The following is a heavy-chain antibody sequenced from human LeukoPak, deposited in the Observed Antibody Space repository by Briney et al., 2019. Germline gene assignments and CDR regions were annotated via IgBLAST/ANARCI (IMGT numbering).Heavy chain of an antibody. CDR1: GFIFNAHS. Sequence: QPGGSLRLSCAASGFIFNAHSIKWVRQAPGKGLEWVSYISGSGSSIDYADSVGGRFTIYRDSAKNSVYLQMNNLRAEDTAVYYCAKGTGASAWLADYWGQGTLVTVSS. J-gene: IGHJ4*02. CDR2: ISGSGSSI. CDR3: AKGTGASAWLADY. V-gene: IGHV3-48*01. D-gene: IGHD6-19*01.